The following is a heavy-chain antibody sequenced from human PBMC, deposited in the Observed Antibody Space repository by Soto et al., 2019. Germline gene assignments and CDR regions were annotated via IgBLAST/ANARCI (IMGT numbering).Heavy chain of an antibody. J-gene: IGHJ6*04. V-gene: IGHV1-46*01. D-gene: IGHD6-6*01. CDR3: AAIPGARRVDV. CDR2: INPSGGST. CDR1: GYTFTSYY. Sequence: GASVKVSCKASGYTFTSYYMHWVRQAPGQGLEWMGIINPSGGSTSYAQKFQGRVTMTRDTSTSTVYMELSSLRSEDTAVYYCAAIPGARRVDVWGKGTTVTVSS.